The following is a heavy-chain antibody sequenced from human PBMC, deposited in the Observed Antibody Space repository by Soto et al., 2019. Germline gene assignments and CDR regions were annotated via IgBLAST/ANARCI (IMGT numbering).Heavy chain of an antibody. J-gene: IGHJ4*02. Sequence: GGSLRLSCAASGFTFSSYGMHWVRQAPGKGLEWVAVISYDGSNKYYADSVKGRFTISRDNSKNTQYLQMNSLRAENTAVFYCAKDRYYDSYYFDYWGQGTLVTVSS. CDR2: ISYDGSNK. D-gene: IGHD3-22*01. V-gene: IGHV3-30*18. CDR3: AKDRYYDSYYFDY. CDR1: GFTFSSYG.